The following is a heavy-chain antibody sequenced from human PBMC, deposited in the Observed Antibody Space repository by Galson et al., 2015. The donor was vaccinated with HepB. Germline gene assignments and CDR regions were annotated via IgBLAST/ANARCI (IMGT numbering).Heavy chain of an antibody. CDR2: IRSKGYGGTT. D-gene: IGHD3-16*01. CDR1: GFTFGDYA. Sequence: SLRLSCAASGFTFGDYAMSWFRQAPGKGLEWVGFIRSKGYGGTTEYAASVKGRFTISRDDSKSIAYLQMNSLKTEDTAVYYCTRVRDYVLEDVNWFDPWGQGTLVTVSS. CDR3: TRVRDYVLEDVNWFDP. V-gene: IGHV3-49*03. J-gene: IGHJ5*02.